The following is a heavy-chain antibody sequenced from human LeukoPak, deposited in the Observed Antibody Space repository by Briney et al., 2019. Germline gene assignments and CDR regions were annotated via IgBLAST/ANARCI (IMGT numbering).Heavy chain of an antibody. J-gene: IGHJ6*02. CDR3: ARVLDFWSGSTRYSYDTMDV. CDR1: GYTFTGQY. Sequence: ASVKVSCKASGYTFTGQYMHWVRQAPGQGLEWMGWINPNSGGTNYAQKFQGRVTMTRDTSISTAYMELSSLRSDDTAVYYCARVLDFWSGSTRYSYDTMDVWGQGTTVTVSS. CDR2: INPNSGGT. V-gene: IGHV1-2*02. D-gene: IGHD3-3*01.